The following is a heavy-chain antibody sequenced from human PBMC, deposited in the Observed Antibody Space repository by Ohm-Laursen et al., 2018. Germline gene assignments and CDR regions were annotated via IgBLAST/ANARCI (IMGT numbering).Heavy chain of an antibody. Sequence: SLRLSCAASGFTFDDYAMHWVRQAPGKGLERVSGISWNGDNIDYADSVKGRFSISRDDARNSLYLQLNTLRAEDTAVYYCARATKGAFDFWGQGTMVTVSS. CDR3: ARATKGAFDF. CDR2: ISWNGDNI. V-gene: IGHV3-9*01. CDR1: GFTFDDYA. J-gene: IGHJ3*01.